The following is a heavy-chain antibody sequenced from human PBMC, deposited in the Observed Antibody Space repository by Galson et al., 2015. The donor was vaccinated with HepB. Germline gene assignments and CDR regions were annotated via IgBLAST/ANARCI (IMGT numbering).Heavy chain of an antibody. CDR3: ARHYYDHVAVDA. Sequence: SLRLSCAASGFTFSNYPMHWVRQAPGKGLEWVGVISYDGSNKNYADSVKGRFTISADKSMSTAYLQWNSLKASDTAMYYCARHYYDHVAVDAWGQGTTVTVSS. CDR2: ISYDGSNK. J-gene: IGHJ6*02. CDR1: GFTFSNYP. V-gene: IGHV3-30*04. D-gene: IGHD3-22*01.